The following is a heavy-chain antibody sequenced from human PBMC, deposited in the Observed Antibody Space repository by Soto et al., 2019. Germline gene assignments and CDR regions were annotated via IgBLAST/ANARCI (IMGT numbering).Heavy chain of an antibody. CDR1: GYTFTSYA. V-gene: IGHV1-3*01. J-gene: IGHJ3*02. CDR3: AREPYSTSWYVRAFDM. Sequence: ASVKVSCKASGYTFTSYAMHWVRQAPGQRLEWMGWINAGNGNTKYSQKFQGRVTMTRDTSTSTVFLELSSLRSGDTAVYYCAREPYSTSWYVRAFDMWGQVTMFTV. D-gene: IGHD6-13*01. CDR2: INAGNGNT.